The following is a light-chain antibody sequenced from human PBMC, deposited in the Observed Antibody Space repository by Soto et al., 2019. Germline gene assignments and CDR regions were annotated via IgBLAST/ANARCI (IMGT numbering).Light chain of an antibody. CDR3: CSYTRTSNHDF. V-gene: IGLV2-14*01. CDR2: GVT. J-gene: IGLJ1*01. CDR1: DSDVGGYNY. Sequence: QSALTQPASVSGSPGQSITISCTGTDSDVGGYNYVSWYQQHPGKAPKLIIYGVTNRPSGVSNRFSGSKSGNTASLTISGLQAEDEADYYCCSYTRTSNHDFFGSGTKLTVL.